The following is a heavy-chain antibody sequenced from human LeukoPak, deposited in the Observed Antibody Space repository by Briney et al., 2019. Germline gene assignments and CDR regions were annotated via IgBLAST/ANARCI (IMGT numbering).Heavy chain of an antibody. CDR1: GFTLSSAW. D-gene: IGHD6-19*01. J-gene: IGHJ5*02. CDR2: IKSRTDGGIT. V-gene: IGHV3-15*01. Sequence: PGGSLRLSCAASGFTLSSAWMIWVRQAPGKGLEWVGRIKSRTDGGITDYAASVKGRFTISRDDSKNTLYLQMNSLQTEDTAVYYCSTSVAGSGSPWGQGTLVTVSS. CDR3: STSVAGSGSP.